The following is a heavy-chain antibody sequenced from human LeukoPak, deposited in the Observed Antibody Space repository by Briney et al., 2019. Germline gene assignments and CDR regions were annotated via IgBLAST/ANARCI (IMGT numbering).Heavy chain of an antibody. D-gene: IGHD5-24*01. CDR3: VKRRDAYAMRGTFDS. CDR2: ISNSNGIS. Sequence: GGSLRLSCAVSGFTFTTYPMSWVRQAPGKGLEWVSGISNSNGISDYYAASVKGRFTISRDNSKNTLYLQMNSLRAEDTAVSYCVKRRDAYAMRGTFDSWGQGALVTVSS. CDR1: GFTFTTYP. V-gene: IGHV3-23*01. J-gene: IGHJ4*02.